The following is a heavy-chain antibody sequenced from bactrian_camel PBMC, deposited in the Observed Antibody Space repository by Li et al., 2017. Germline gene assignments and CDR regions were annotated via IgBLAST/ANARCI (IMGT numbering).Heavy chain of an antibody. J-gene: IGHJ6*01. CDR3: AADRGPTVGHYCRGGVWGEAHFAY. CDR1: ENIPNKYC. Sequence: HVQLVESGGGSVQAGGSLRLSCVESENIPNKYCMGWFRQAPGKEREGVATIANDGRTSYADSVKGRFTISKENAKDILYLQMNSLKPEDTAMYYCAADRGPTVGHYCRGGVWGEAHFAYWGQGTQVTVS. V-gene: IGHV3S53*01. D-gene: IGHD1*01. CDR2: IANDGRT.